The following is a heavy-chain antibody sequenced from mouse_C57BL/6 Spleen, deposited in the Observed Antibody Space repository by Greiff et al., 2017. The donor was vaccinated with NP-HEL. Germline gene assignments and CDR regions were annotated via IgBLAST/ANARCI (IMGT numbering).Heavy chain of an antibody. J-gene: IGHJ2*01. Sequence: QVQLKESGAELVRPGTSVKVSCKASGYAFTNYLIEWVKQRPGQGLEWIGVINPGSGGTNYNEKFKGKATLTADKSSSPAYMQLSSLTSEDSAVYFCARGLGYESHFDYWGQGTTLTVSS. D-gene: IGHD1-2*01. CDR2: INPGSGGT. CDR3: ARGLGYESHFDY. V-gene: IGHV1-54*01. CDR1: GYAFTNYL.